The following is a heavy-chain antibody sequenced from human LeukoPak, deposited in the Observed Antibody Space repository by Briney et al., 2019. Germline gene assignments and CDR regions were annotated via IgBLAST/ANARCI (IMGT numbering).Heavy chain of an antibody. CDR1: GGSFSGYY. Sequence: SETLSLTCAVYGGSFSGYYWSWIRQPPGKGLEWIGEIYHSGSTNYNPSLKSRVTISVDKSKNQFSLKLSSVTAADTAVYYCARSGWPDDAFDIWGQGTMVTVSS. CDR3: ARSGWPDDAFDI. D-gene: IGHD6-19*01. J-gene: IGHJ3*02. V-gene: IGHV4-34*01. CDR2: IYHSGST.